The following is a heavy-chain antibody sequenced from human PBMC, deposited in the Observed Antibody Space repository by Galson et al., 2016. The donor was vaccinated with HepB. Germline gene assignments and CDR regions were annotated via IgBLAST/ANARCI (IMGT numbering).Heavy chain of an antibody. J-gene: IGHJ5*02. Sequence: SLTCSVYGGSLSNNFWSWLRQPPGKGLEWIGEIHHTGDTNHNSSLKSRVTMSVDTSKNQFSLKLNSVTAADTAVYYCARGKRPRQWLITKWFDPWGQGTLVTVSS. CDR3: ARGKRPRQWLITKWFDP. V-gene: IGHV4-34*01. CDR2: IHHTGDT. CDR1: GGSLSNNF. D-gene: IGHD6-19*01.